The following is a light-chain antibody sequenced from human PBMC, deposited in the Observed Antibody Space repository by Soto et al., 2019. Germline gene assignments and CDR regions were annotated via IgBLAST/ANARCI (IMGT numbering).Light chain of an antibody. Sequence: DIVLTQSPGTLSLSPGERATLSCRANQTVSRNYLAWYQQKPGQTPRLLIYSASNKATVIPDRFRGSGSGTDFTLTFTRLEPEDFGVYYCLQYATSRRTFGQGTRVDIK. J-gene: IGKJ1*01. CDR2: SAS. CDR3: LQYATSRRT. V-gene: IGKV3-20*01. CDR1: QTVSRNY.